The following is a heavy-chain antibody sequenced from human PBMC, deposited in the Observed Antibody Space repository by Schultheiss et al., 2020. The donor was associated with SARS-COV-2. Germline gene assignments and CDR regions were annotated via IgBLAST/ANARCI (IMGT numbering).Heavy chain of an antibody. V-gene: IGHV4-59*01. J-gene: IGHJ3*02. CDR2: IYYSGST. CDR1: GGSICSYY. D-gene: IGHD6-6*01. CDR3: ARLKAARPRGFDI. Sequence: SETLSLTCTVSGGSICSYYWSWIRQPPGKGLEWIGRIYYSGSTYYNPSLKSRVTISVDTSKNQFSLKLSSVTAADTAVYYCARLKAARPRGFDIWGQGTMVTVSS.